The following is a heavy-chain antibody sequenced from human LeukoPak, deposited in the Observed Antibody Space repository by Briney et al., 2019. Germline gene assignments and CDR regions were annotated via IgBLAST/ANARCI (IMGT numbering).Heavy chain of an antibody. V-gene: IGHV5-51*01. J-gene: IGHJ4*02. D-gene: IGHD4-17*01. Sequence: GESLKISCKGSGYSFTSYWIGCVRQMPGKGLEWMGIIYPGDSDTRYSPSFQGQVTISADKSISTAYLQWSSLKASDTAMYYCASPSPDDYGDYDLGYWGQGTLVTVSS. CDR2: IYPGDSDT. CDR1: GYSFTSYW. CDR3: ASPSPDDYGDYDLGY.